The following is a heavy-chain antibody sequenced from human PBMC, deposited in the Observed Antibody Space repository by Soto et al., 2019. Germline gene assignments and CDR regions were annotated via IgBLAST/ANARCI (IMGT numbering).Heavy chain of an antibody. V-gene: IGHV4-34*01. J-gene: IGHJ6*02. Sequence: SETLSLTCAVYGGSFSGYYWSWIRQPPGKGLEWIGEINHSGSTNYNPSLKSRVTVSVDTSKNQFSLKLSSVTAADTAVYYCARVLRGRGMVRGNYYYYYGMDVWGQGTTVTVSS. D-gene: IGHD3-10*01. CDR1: GGSFSGYY. CDR3: ARVLRGRGMVRGNYYYYYGMDV. CDR2: INHSGST.